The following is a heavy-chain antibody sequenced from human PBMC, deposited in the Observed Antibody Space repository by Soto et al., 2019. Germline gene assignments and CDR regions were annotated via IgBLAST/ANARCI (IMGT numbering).Heavy chain of an antibody. V-gene: IGHV1-3*01. CDR1: GYTFTSYA. Sequence: ASVKVSCKASGYTFTSYAMHWVRQAPGQRLEWMGWINAGNGNTKYSQEFQGRVTITRDTSASTAYMELSSLRSEDTAVYYCARDSPPITIFGVVNWFDPWGQGTLVTVSS. CDR2: INAGNGNT. CDR3: ARDSPPITIFGVVNWFDP. D-gene: IGHD3-3*01. J-gene: IGHJ5*02.